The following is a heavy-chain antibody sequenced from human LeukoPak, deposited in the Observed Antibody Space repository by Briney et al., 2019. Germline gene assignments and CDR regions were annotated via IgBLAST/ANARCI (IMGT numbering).Heavy chain of an antibody. CDR3: ARHAGDFQQWLTTFDI. V-gene: IGHV5-51*01. Sequence: KAGESLKISCKGSGYSFTSYWIGWVRQMPGKGLEWMGIIYPGDSDTRYSPSFQGQVTISADKSISTAYLQWSSLKASDTAMYYCARHAGDFQQWLTTFDIWGQGTMVTVSS. D-gene: IGHD6-19*01. CDR1: GYSFTSYW. CDR2: IYPGDSDT. J-gene: IGHJ3*02.